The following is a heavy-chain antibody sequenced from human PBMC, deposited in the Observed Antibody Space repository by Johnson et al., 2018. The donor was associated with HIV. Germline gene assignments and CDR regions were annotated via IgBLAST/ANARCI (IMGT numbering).Heavy chain of an antibody. Sequence: QVQLVESGGGVVQPGRSLRLSCAASGFTFSNYALHWVRQAPGKGLEWVAVISYDGSNKYYADSVKGRFTISRDNSKNTLYLQMNSLKTEDTAVYYCARERGNMIAVADADAFDIWGQGTMVTVSS. V-gene: IGHV3-30*04. J-gene: IGHJ3*02. D-gene: IGHD6-19*01. CDR3: ARERGNMIAVADADAFDI. CDR1: GFTFSNYA. CDR2: ISYDGSNK.